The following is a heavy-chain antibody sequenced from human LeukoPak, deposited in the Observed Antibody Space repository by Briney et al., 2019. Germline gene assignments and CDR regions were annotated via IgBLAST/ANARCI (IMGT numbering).Heavy chain of an antibody. D-gene: IGHD3-10*01. CDR3: AREGIVVLPYYFDY. J-gene: IGHJ4*02. CDR2: IKEDGSKK. V-gene: IGHV3-7*01. CDR1: GFTFSSYW. Sequence: GGSLRLSCAASGFTFSSYWMSWVRQAPGKGLEWVANIKEDGSKKHYVDSVKGRFTISRDNAKNSLYLQMNSLSAEDTAVYYCAREGIVVLPYYFDYWGQGSLVTVSS.